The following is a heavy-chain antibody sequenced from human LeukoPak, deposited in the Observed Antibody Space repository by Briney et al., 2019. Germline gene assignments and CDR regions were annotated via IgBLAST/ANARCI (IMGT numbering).Heavy chain of an antibody. CDR2: IYHSGSP. D-gene: IGHD1-1*01. CDR1: GGSISSNNW. CDR3: ARVNINNWHSCDY. V-gene: IGHV4-4*02. Sequence: SGTLSLTCAVPGGSISSNNWWGWVRQPPGKGLEWTGEIYHSGSPNYNPSLKSRVTISVDKSRNHFSLNLSSVTAADTAVYYCARVNINNWHSCDYWGQGTLVTVSS. J-gene: IGHJ4*02.